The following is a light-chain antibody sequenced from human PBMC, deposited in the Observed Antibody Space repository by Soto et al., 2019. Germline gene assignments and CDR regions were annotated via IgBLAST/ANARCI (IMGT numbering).Light chain of an antibody. CDR2: VAS. CDR1: QTIRNN. Sequence: EIVMTQSPATLSVSPGERATLSCRSSQTIRNNLAWYQQKPGQAPRLLIYVASTRATDIPARFSGSGSGTDFNLTISSRQSEDFAFYYCQQYNSWPLTVGGGTNVEIK. V-gene: IGKV3-15*01. J-gene: IGKJ4*01. CDR3: QQYNSWPLT.